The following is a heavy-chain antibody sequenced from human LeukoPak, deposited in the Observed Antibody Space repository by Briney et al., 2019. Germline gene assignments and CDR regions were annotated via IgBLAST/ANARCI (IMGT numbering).Heavy chain of an antibody. D-gene: IGHD3-16*01. CDR1: GGSFSGYY. V-gene: IGHV4-34*01. CDR3: ARHGGLGPRSWFDP. Sequence: SETLSLTCAVYGGSFSGYYWSWIRQPPGKGLEWIGSISYSGSTYYNPSLKSRVTTSVDTSKNQFSLKLSSVTAADTAVYYCARHGGLGPRSWFDPWGQGTLVTVSS. CDR2: ISYSGST. J-gene: IGHJ5*02.